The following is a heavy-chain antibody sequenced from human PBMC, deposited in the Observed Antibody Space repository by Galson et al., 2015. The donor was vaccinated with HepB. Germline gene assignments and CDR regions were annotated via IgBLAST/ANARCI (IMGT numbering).Heavy chain of an antibody. CDR3: ARGRGGDYVPVIANNWFDP. CDR1: GGTFSSYA. CDR2: IIPIFGTA. J-gene: IGHJ5*02. Sequence: SVKVSCKASGGTFSSYAISWVRQAPGQGLEWMGGIIPIFGTANYAQKFQGRVTITADESTSTAYMELSSLRSEDTAVYYCARGRGGDYVPVIANNWFDPWGQGTLVTVSS. V-gene: IGHV1-69*13. D-gene: IGHD4-17*01.